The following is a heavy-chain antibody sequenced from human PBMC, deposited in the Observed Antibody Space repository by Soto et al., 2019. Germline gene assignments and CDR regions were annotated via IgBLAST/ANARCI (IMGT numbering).Heavy chain of an antibody. D-gene: IGHD4-17*01. CDR3: AKDSTVTTSLYFYYYGFDG. Sequence: GGSLRLSCTASGFTFNHYALSWVRQAPGKGLEWVSAVSGRGGSTKYADSVKGRFIISRDNSNSTLYLQMDSLRGEDTAVYYCAKDSTVTTSLYFYYYGFDGWGQGTTVTVS. V-gene: IGHV3-23*01. J-gene: IGHJ6*02. CDR1: GFTFNHYA. CDR2: VSGRGGST.